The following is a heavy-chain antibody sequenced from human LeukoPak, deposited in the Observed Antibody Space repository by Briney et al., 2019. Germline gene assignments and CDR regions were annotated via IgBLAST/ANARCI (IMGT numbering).Heavy chain of an antibody. CDR1: GYTFTGYY. Sequence: GASVKVSCKASGYTFTGYYMHWVRQAPGQGLEWMGRINPNSGGTNYAQKFQGRVTMTRDTSISTAYMELSRLRSDDTAVYYCARLPEGIAVVGRRYMDVWGKGTTVTVSS. V-gene: IGHV1-2*06. CDR2: INPNSGGT. D-gene: IGHD6-19*01. J-gene: IGHJ6*03. CDR3: ARLPEGIAVVGRRYMDV.